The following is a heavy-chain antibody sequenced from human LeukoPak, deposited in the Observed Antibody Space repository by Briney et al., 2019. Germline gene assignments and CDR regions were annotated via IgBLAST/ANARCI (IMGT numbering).Heavy chain of an antibody. V-gene: IGHV1-2*02. CDR1: GYTFTGYY. Sequence: GASVKVSCKASGYTFTGYYMHWVRQAPGQGLEWMGWINPNSGGTNYAQKFQGRVTMTRDTSISTAYMELSRLRSDDTAVYYCARSARSSLYLNYYYYMDVWGKGTTVTVSS. D-gene: IGHD2-8*01. J-gene: IGHJ6*03. CDR3: ARSARSSLYLNYYYYMDV. CDR2: INPNSGGT.